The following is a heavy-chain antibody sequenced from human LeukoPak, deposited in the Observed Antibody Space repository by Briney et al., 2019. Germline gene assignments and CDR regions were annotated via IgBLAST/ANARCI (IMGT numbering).Heavy chain of an antibody. CDR2: LSPVLA. CDR3: ARDREISARPGGWFDP. Sequence: ASVKVSCKVAGGTINNFAISWVRQAPGQGLEWMGGLSPVLATYAQRFQGRVTITADESTDTVYMELGSLASEDTATYFCARDREISARPGGWFDPWGQGTLVTVSS. V-gene: IGHV1-69*13. J-gene: IGHJ5*02. CDR1: GGTINNFA. D-gene: IGHD6-6*01.